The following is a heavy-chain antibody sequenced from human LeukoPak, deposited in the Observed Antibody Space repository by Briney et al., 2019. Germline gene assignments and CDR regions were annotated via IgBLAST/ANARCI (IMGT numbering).Heavy chain of an antibody. CDR3: ARSRDGYSYGYTLGY. CDR2: IYYSGST. D-gene: IGHD5-18*01. CDR1: GGSISSYY. Sequence: PSETLSLTCTVSGGSISSYYWSWIRQPPGKGLEWIGYIYYSGSTNYNPSLKSRVTISVDTSKNQFSLKLSSVTAADTAVYYCARSRDGYSYGYTLGYWGQGTLVTVSS. V-gene: IGHV4-59*01. J-gene: IGHJ4*02.